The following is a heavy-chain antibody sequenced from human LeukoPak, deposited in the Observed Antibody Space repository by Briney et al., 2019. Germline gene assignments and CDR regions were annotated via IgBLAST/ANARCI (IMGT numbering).Heavy chain of an antibody. J-gene: IGHJ6*02. Sequence: SVKVSCKASEGTVSSYTISWVRQAPGQGLEWMGRIIPILGIANYAQKFQGRVTITADKSTSTAYMELSSLRSEDTAVYYCASPDLGDYSNSPQGYGMDVWGQGTTVTVSS. CDR3: ASPDLGDYSNSPQGYGMDV. CDR2: IIPILGIA. D-gene: IGHD4-11*01. V-gene: IGHV1-69*02. CDR1: EGTVSSYT.